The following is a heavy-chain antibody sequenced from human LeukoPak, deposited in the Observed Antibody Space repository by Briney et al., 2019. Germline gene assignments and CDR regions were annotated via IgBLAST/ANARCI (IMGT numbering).Heavy chain of an antibody. CDR3: AKGGRGYCSGGSCYDSVSPEGLGYYYGMDV. J-gene: IGHJ6*04. CDR1: GFTFSSYG. CDR2: ISYDGSNK. V-gene: IGHV3-30*18. Sequence: PGGSLRLSCAASGFTFSSYGMHWVRQAPGKGLEWVAVISYDGSNKYYADSVKGRFTISRDNSKNTLYLQMNSLRAEDTAVYYCAKGGRGYCSGGSCYDSVSPEGLGYYYGMDVWGKGTTVTVSS. D-gene: IGHD2-15*01.